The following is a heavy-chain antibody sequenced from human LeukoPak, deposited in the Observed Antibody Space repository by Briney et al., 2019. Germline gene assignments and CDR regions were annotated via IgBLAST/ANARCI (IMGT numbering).Heavy chain of an antibody. CDR3: ARLREIPVFGVVTKSTSYFDY. CDR1: GFTFTNYW. V-gene: IGHV3-7*01. Sequence: GGSLRLSCAASGFTFTNYWMSWVRQAPGKGLELVANIKQDRSEKYYVDSVKGRFTISRDNAKNSLYLQMNSLRAEDTAVYYCARLREIPVFGVVTKSTSYFDYWGQGTLVTVST. CDR2: IKQDRSEK. D-gene: IGHD3-3*01. J-gene: IGHJ4*02.